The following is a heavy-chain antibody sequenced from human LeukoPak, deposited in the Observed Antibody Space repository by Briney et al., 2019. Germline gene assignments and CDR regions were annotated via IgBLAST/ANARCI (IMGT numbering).Heavy chain of an antibody. CDR2: ITSSGAYI. D-gene: IGHD1-26*01. V-gene: IGHV3-21*01. CDR3: ARDPYSGNYGNYYYYYMDV. CDR1: GFTFNNYN. J-gene: IGHJ6*03. Sequence: AGGSLRLSCAASGFTFNNYNMNWVRQAPGKALEWVSSITSSGAYIFYADSVKGRFTISRDNAKDSLYLQMNSLGPEDTAVYYCARDPYSGNYGNYYYYYMDVWGKGTTVTISS.